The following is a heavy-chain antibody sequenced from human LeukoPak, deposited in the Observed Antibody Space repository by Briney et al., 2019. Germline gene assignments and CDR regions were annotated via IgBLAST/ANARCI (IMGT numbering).Heavy chain of an antibody. J-gene: IGHJ6*03. CDR2: ISSSSSTI. V-gene: IGHV3-48*01. CDR1: GFTFSSYS. D-gene: IGHD3-16*01. Sequence: GGSLRLSCAVSGFTFSSYSMNWVRQAPGKGLEWVSYISSSSSTIYYADSVKGRFTISRDNAKNSLYLQMNSLRAEDTAVYYCARPRGRATFYYYYYMDVWGKGTTVTVSS. CDR3: ARPRGRATFYYYYYMDV.